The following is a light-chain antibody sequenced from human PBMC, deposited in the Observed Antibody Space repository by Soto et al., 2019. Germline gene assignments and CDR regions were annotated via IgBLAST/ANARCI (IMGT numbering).Light chain of an antibody. J-gene: IGKJ1*01. V-gene: IGKV1-5*03. CDR2: QAS. CDR1: QSISNW. CDR3: QQYNKT. Sequence: DIQMTQSPSTLSAAVGDRVTIACRASQSISNWLAWYQQKPGKAPKLLIYQASNLETGVPSRFSGSGSGTEFTLTISTLQADDFATYYCQQYNKTFGQGTKVEFK.